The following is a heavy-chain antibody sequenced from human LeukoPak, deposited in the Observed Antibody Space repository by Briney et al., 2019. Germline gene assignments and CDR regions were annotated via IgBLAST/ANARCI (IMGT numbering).Heavy chain of an antibody. D-gene: IGHD5-18*01. Sequence: GGSLRLSCAASGFTFSSYAMNWVRQAPGQGLEWVSTISASGGATYYTDSVRGRFSISRDNFKNTLYLQMNCLRAEDTAIYYCAKRVQLTYWGQGTLVTVSS. J-gene: IGHJ4*02. V-gene: IGHV3-23*01. CDR1: GFTFSSYA. CDR3: AKRVQLTY. CDR2: ISASGGAT.